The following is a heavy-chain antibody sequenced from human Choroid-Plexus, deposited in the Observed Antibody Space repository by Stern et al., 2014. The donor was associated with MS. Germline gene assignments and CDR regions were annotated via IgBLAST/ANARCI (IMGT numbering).Heavy chain of an antibody. Sequence: VQLVESGGGVVQPGRPLRLSCVASGFTLGSCAMHWVRQAPGKGLEWVAGVSYDGSNKYYAGSVKGRFTISRDNSQNTLYTQMSSLRPEDTAVYYCAKDRQYLTYFFDHWGQGSLVTVSS. J-gene: IGHJ5*02. CDR1: GFTLGSCA. D-gene: IGHD2/OR15-2a*01. V-gene: IGHV3-30*18. CDR3: AKDRQYLTYFFDH. CDR2: VSYDGSNK.